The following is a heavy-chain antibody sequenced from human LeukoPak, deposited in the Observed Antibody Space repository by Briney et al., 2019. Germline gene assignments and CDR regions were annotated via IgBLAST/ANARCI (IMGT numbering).Heavy chain of an antibody. D-gene: IGHD2-2*02. CDR2: IYSGGST. J-gene: IGHJ5*02. CDR3: ARDRGYCSSTSCYRWFDP. Sequence: PGGSLRLSCAASGFTVSSNYMSWVRPAPGKGLEWVPVIYSGGSTYYADSVKGRFTISRDNSKNTLYLQMNSLRAEDTAVYYCARDRGYCSSTSCYRWFDPWGQGTLVTVSS. CDR1: GFTVSSNY. V-gene: IGHV3-53*01.